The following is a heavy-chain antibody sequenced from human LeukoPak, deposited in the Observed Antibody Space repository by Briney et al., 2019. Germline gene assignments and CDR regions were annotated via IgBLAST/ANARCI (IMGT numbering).Heavy chain of an antibody. CDR3: ARAGQPTTRPGLFLAYEYYGMDV. V-gene: IGHV3-74*01. CDR1: RFTFSGYR. D-gene: IGHD3-22*01. CDR2: INSHRSTT. J-gene: IGHJ6*02. Sequence: GGSLRLSCAAPRFTFSGYRMHSVRPAPGKRLVWVSRINSHRSTTSYADSVKGRFTISRDNAKNTLYLLMNSLRAEDTAVYYCARAGQPTTRPGLFLAYEYYGMDVWCQGTTVTVSS.